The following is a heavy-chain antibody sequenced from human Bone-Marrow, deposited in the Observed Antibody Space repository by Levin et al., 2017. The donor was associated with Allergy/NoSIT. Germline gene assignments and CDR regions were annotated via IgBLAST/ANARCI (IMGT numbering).Heavy chain of an antibody. J-gene: IGHJ5*02. D-gene: IGHD6-25*01. CDR2: VSWNGNNV. CDR1: GFTFEDFA. Sequence: SLKISCAASGFTFEDFAMHWVRQVPGRGLEWVSTVSWNGNNVAYADSVKGRFTISRDNAKSSLYLQMNSLVLGDSALYYCAKADGFIASAASSDPWGQGTLVTVSS. CDR3: AKADGFIASAASSDP. V-gene: IGHV3-9*01.